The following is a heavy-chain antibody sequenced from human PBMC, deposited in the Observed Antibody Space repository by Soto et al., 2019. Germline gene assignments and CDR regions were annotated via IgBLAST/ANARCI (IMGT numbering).Heavy chain of an antibody. CDR1: GGSISSYY. J-gene: IGHJ6*03. Sequence: SETLSLTCTVSGGSISSYYWSWIRQPPGKGLEWIGYIYYSGSTNYNPSLKSRVTISVDTSKNQFSLKLSSVTAADTAVYYCAKGYNYYYYYMDVWGKGTTVTVSS. D-gene: IGHD1-1*01. V-gene: IGHV4-59*08. CDR3: AKGYNYYYYYMDV. CDR2: IYYSGST.